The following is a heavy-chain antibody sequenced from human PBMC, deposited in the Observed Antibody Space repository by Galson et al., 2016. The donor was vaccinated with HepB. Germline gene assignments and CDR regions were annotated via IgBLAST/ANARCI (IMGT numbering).Heavy chain of an antibody. CDR2: ISGSSSTI. V-gene: IGHV3-48*02. CDR3: ARVGGATNDY. D-gene: IGHD1-26*01. CDR1: GFSFSNYN. J-gene: IGHJ4*02. Sequence: SLRLSCAASGFSFSNYNMDWVRQAPGKGLEWVSYISGSSSTIYYAGSVKGRFTISRDNAKNSLYLQMNSLRDEDTAVYYCARVGGATNDYWGRGTLVTVSS.